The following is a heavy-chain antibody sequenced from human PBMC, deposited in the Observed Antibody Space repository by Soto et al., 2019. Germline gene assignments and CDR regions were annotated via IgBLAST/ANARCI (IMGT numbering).Heavy chain of an antibody. Sequence: GESLKISCKGSGYSFTSYWIGWVRQMPGKGLEWMGIIYPGDSDTRYSPSFQGQVTISADKSISTAYLQWSSLKASDTAMYYCARIGLSSTRYYYYMDFGGKGTTVTVSS. CDR1: GYSFTSYW. V-gene: IGHV5-51*01. D-gene: IGHD2-2*01. J-gene: IGHJ6*03. CDR2: IYPGDSDT. CDR3: ARIGLSSTRYYYYMDF.